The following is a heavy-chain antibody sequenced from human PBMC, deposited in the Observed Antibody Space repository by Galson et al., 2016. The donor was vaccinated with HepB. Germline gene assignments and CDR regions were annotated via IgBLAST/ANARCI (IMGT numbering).Heavy chain of an antibody. CDR2: IYHTGST. D-gene: IGHD1-26*01. CDR1: GFTFRSHG. Sequence: LRLSCAASGFTFRSHGMHWIRQHPGKGLEWIGYIYHTGSTDFNPSLKSRVTISVDESKNQFSLTLSSVTAADTAVYYCASSGSYYRIFDYWGQGTLVTVSS. CDR3: ASSGSYYRIFDY. V-gene: IGHV4-31*02. J-gene: IGHJ4*02.